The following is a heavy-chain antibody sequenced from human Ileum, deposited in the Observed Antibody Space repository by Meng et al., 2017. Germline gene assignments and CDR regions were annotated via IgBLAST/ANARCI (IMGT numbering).Heavy chain of an antibody. CDR1: GFSLNTSPVG. J-gene: IGHJ3*02. V-gene: IGHV2-5*01. CDR3: AHDGITMRLDGNPFDI. CDR2: IYCHGDI. D-gene: IGHD3-22*01. Sequence: SCPTLVKPTQTLTLTCTFSGFSLNTSPVGVAWIRHPPGKALGWLAVIYCHGDIRYTPSLRRRLTITKDTSKSQVVLTMTNINAVDTATYYCAHDGITMRLDGNPFDIWGQGTVVTVSS.